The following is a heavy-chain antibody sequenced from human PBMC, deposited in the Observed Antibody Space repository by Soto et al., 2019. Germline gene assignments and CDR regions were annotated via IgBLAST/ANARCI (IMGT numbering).Heavy chain of an antibody. CDR1: GGSISSYY. Sequence: QVQLQESGPGLVKPSETLSLTCTVSGGSISSYYWSWIRQPAGKGLEWIGRIYTSGSTNYNPSLKSRVTMSVDTAKNQFSLKLSSVTAADTAVYYCARESGEMLGATLLFDCWGQGTLVTVSS. CDR2: IYTSGST. D-gene: IGHD1-26*01. CDR3: ARESGEMLGATLLFDC. J-gene: IGHJ4*02. V-gene: IGHV4-4*07.